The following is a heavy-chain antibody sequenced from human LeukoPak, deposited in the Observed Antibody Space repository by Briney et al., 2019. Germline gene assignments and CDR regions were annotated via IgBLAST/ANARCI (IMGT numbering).Heavy chain of an antibody. J-gene: IGHJ4*02. CDR3: ARPVAGTYAPIDS. V-gene: IGHV3-74*01. D-gene: IGHD6-19*01. Sequence: PGGSLTLSCAASGFTFSSYWMHWVRQAPGKGLVWVSRINSDGSSTSYADSVKGRFTISRDNAKNTLYLQMNSLRAEDTAVYYCARPVAGTYAPIDSWGQGTLVTVSS. CDR2: INSDGSST. CDR1: GFTFSSYW.